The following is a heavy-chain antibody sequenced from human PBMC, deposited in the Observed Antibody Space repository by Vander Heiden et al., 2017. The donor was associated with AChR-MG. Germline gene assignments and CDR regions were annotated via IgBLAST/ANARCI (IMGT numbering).Heavy chain of an antibody. CDR2: IYYSGST. CDR1: GGSISSSSYY. CDR3: ASSIVGATRPYWYFDL. Sequence: QLQLQESGPGLVKPSETLSLTCTVSGGSISSSSYYWGWLRQPPGKGLEWIGSIYYSGSTYYNPSLKSRVTISVDTSKNQFSLKLSSVTAADTAVYYCASSIVGATRPYWYFDLWGRGTLVTVSS. D-gene: IGHD1-26*01. V-gene: IGHV4-39*01. J-gene: IGHJ2*01.